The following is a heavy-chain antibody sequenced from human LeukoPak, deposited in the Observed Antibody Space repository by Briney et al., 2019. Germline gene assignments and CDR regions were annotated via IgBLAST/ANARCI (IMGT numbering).Heavy chain of an antibody. J-gene: IGHJ4*02. Sequence: PGGSLRLSCTASRFTFSTYAMSWVRQAPGKGLEWVSSISGSGDTTYYTGSAKGRFTISRDNSKNPLYLQMSSLRAEDTAVYYCAKSQRNDQQVVQRIDYWGQGTLVTVSS. V-gene: IGHV3-23*01. CDR2: ISGSGDTT. CDR1: RFTFSTYA. D-gene: IGHD2-2*01. CDR3: AKSQRNDQQVVQRIDY.